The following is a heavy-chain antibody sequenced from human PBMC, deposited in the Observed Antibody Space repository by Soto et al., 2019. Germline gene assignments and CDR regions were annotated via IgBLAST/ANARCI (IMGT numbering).Heavy chain of an antibody. D-gene: IGHD5-18*01. CDR1: GGSISSSSYY. CDR3: ARQLISYGDGIDY. CDR2: IYYSGST. J-gene: IGHJ4*02. Sequence: SETLSLTCTVSGGSISSSSYYWGWIRQPPGKGLEWIGSIYYSGSTYYNPSLKSRVTISVDTSKNQFSLKLSSVTAADTAVYYCARQLISYGDGIDYWGQGTLVTVS. V-gene: IGHV4-39*01.